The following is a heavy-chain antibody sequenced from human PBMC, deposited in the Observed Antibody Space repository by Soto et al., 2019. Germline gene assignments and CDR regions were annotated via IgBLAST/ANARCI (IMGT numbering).Heavy chain of an antibody. V-gene: IGHV3-21*01. Sequence: LRLSCAASGFTFTRYSMNWVRQAPGKVLEWVSSISSTTNYIYYADSMKGRFTVSRDNAKNSVYLEMNSLSAEDTAVYYCARESEDLTSNFDYWGQGTLVTVSS. CDR1: GFTFTRYS. CDR3: ARESEDLTSNFDY. J-gene: IGHJ4*02. CDR2: ISSTTNYI.